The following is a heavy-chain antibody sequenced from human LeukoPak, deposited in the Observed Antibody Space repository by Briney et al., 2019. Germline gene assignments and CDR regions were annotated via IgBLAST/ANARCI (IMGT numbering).Heavy chain of an antibody. CDR1: GFTVSSNY. V-gene: IGHV3-66*01. J-gene: IGHJ3*02. D-gene: IGHD5-18*01. Sequence: GGSLRLSCAASGFTVSSNYMSWVRQAPGKGLEWVSVIFSGGTIYYADAVKGRFTISKDNSKNTLYLQMNSLRVEDTAMYYCARDTRGYTYADASDIWGQGTMVTVSS. CDR3: ARDTRGYTYADASDI. CDR2: IFSGGTI.